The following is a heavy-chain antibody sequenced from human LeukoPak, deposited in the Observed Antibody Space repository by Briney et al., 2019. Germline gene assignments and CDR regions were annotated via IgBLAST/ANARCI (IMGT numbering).Heavy chain of an antibody. CDR1: GFTFSSYS. Sequence: GGSLRLSCAASGFTFSSYSMNWVRQAPGKGLEWVSSISRSSSYIYYGDSVKGRFTISRDNTKNSLYLQMSSLRAEDTAVYYCARDNGYCSGGSCYHYYMDVWGKGTAVTISS. J-gene: IGHJ6*03. D-gene: IGHD2-15*01. V-gene: IGHV3-21*01. CDR3: ARDNGYCSGGSCYHYYMDV. CDR2: ISRSSSYI.